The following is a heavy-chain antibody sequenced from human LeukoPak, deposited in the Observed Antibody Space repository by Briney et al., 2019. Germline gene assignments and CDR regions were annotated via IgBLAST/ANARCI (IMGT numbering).Heavy chain of an antibody. V-gene: IGHV1-2*06. CDR3: ARDYCSSTSCLFDY. J-gene: IGHJ4*02. CDR2: INPYSGDI. D-gene: IGHD2-2*01. Sequence: ASVKVSCKASGYTFTGYHMHWVRQAPGQGLEWMGRINPYSGDINYAQKFQGRVTMTRDTSISTAYMELSRLRSDDTAVYYCARDYCSSTSCLFDYWGQGTLVTVSS. CDR1: GYTFTGYH.